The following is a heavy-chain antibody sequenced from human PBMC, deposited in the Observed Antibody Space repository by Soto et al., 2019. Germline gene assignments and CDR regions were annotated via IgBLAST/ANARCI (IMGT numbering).Heavy chain of an antibody. Sequence: SETLSLTCAVYGGSFSGYYWIWIRQPPVNGLEFIGEINHRLSTNYDPSLKSRFTMSLYRSKSDFALKLSSVTAAETAVYYCERGKYSGYGRPFDYWGQGTLVTVSS. CDR1: GGSFSGYY. CDR3: ERGKYSGYGRPFDY. J-gene: IGHJ4*02. CDR2: INHRLST. V-gene: IGHV4-34*01. D-gene: IGHD5-12*01.